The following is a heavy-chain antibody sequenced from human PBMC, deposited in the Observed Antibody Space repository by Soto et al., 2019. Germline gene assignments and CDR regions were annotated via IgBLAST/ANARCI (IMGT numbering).Heavy chain of an antibody. J-gene: IGHJ3*02. V-gene: IGHV3-7*01. CDR3: ARETSGWYDAFDI. Sequence: GGSLRLSCAASGFTFSSYWMSWVRQAPGKGLEWVANIKQVGSEKYYVDSVKGRFTISRDNGKNSLYLQMNSLRAEETAVYYCARETSGWYDAFDIWGQGTMVTVSS. CDR2: IKQVGSEK. D-gene: IGHD6-19*01. CDR1: GFTFSSYW.